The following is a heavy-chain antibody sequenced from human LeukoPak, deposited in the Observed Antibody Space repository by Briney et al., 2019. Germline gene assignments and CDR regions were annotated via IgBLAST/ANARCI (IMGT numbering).Heavy chain of an antibody. CDR1: GGTFSSYA. V-gene: IGHV1-8*03. CDR3: ARRAVDNSYYYYMDV. D-gene: IGHD6-19*01. J-gene: IGHJ6*03. Sequence: APVKVSCKASGGTFSSYAISWVRQAPGQGLEWMGWMNPKSGNTGYAQKFQGRVTITRNTSISTAYMEVSSLRYEDTAVYYCARRAVDNSYYYYMDVWGKGTTVTVSS. CDR2: MNPKSGNT.